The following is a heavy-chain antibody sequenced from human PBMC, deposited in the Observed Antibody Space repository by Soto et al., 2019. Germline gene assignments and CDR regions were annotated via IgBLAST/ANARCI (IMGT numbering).Heavy chain of an antibody. CDR1: GFTFGSYG. CDR2: VWYDGSNK. CDR3: ARDRCRGGTCYPFVDY. J-gene: IGHJ4*02. D-gene: IGHD2-15*01. V-gene: IGHV3-33*01. Sequence: QVQLVESGGGVVQPGRSLRLSCAASGFTFGSYGMHWVRQAPGKGLEWVAVVWYDGSNKYYADSVKDRFTISRDDSKNTLYLQMNSLRAEDTAVYYCARDRCRGGTCYPFVDYWGQGTLVTVSS.